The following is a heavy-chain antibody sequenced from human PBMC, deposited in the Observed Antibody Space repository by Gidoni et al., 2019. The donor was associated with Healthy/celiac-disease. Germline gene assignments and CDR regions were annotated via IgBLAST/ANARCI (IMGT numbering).Heavy chain of an antibody. Sequence: QVQLVESGGGVVQPGRSLRLTCAASGFTFSSYRMHWVRQAPGKGLEWVAVISYDGSNKYYADSVKGRFTISRDNSKNTLYLQMNSLRAEDTAVYYCAKDTGYYYDSSGFYFDYWGQGTLVTVSS. CDR3: AKDTGYYYDSSGFYFDY. D-gene: IGHD3-22*01. J-gene: IGHJ4*02. CDR2: ISYDGSNK. V-gene: IGHV3-30*18. CDR1: GFTFSSYR.